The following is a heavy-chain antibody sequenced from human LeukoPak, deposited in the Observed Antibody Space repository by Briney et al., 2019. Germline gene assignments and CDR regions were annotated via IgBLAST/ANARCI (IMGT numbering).Heavy chain of an antibody. CDR1: GCTFSSYA. V-gene: IGHV3-23*01. CDR2: ISGSGGST. CDR3: ATDRAYCGGDCYSTNTDY. D-gene: IGHD2-21*02. J-gene: IGHJ4*02. Sequence: GGSLRLSCAASGCTFSSYAMSWVRQAPGKGLEWVSAISGSGGSTYYADSVKGRFTISRDNSKNTLYLQMNSLRAEDTAVYYCATDRAYCGGDCYSTNTDYWGQGTLVTVSS.